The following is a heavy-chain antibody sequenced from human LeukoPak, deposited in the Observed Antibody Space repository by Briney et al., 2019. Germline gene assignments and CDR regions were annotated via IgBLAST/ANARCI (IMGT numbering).Heavy chain of an antibody. J-gene: IGHJ4*02. CDR1: GYTFTSYG. Sequence: GASVKVSCKASGYTFTSYGISWVRQAPGQGLEWMGGIIPIFGTANYAQKFQGRATITADESTSTAYMELSSLRSEDTAVYYCARETSPILTGSPFDYWGQGTLVTVSS. V-gene: IGHV1-69*13. CDR3: ARETSPILTGSPFDY. D-gene: IGHD3-9*01. CDR2: IIPIFGTA.